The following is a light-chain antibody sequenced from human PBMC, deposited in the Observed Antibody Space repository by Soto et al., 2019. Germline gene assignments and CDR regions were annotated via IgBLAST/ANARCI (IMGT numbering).Light chain of an antibody. J-gene: IGKJ2*01. CDR1: QSVSSH. Sequence: ELVLTQSPATLSLSPGERATLSCRASQSVSSHLAWYQQKPGQAPRLLMYDTFNRATGIPARFNGSGSGTDFTLTISSLEPQDFAVYYCQQRSNWPPGYTGGQGPKLEIK. V-gene: IGKV3-11*01. CDR2: DTF. CDR3: QQRSNWPPGYT.